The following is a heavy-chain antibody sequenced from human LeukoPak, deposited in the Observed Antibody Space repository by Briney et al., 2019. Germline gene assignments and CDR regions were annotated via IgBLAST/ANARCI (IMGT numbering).Heavy chain of an antibody. D-gene: IGHD6-19*01. CDR2: IIPIFGTA. V-gene: IGHV1-69*05. CDR1: GYTFTSCG. J-gene: IGHJ4*02. Sequence: SVKVSCKASGYTFTSCGISWLRQAPGQGLEWMGGIIPIFGTANYAQKFQGRVTITTDESTSTAYMELSSLRSEDTAVYYCARRSSSGWYPLDYWGQGTLVTVSS. CDR3: ARRSSSGWYPLDY.